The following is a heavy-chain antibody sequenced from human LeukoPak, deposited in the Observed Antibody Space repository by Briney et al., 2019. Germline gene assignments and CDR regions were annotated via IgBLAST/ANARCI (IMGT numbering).Heavy chain of an antibody. Sequence: PSETLSLTCAVYGGSFSSYYWSWIRQPAGKGLEWIGRIYTSGSTNYNPSLKSRVTMSVDTSKNQFSLKLSSVTAADTAVYYCARDGGYSYGYYYFDYWGQGTLVTVSS. CDR1: GGSFSSYY. CDR2: IYTSGST. V-gene: IGHV4-4*07. D-gene: IGHD5-18*01. J-gene: IGHJ4*02. CDR3: ARDGGYSYGYYYFDY.